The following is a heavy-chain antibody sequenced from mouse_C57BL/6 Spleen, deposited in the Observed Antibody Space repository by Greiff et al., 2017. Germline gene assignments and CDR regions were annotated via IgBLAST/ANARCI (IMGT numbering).Heavy chain of an antibody. J-gene: IGHJ4*01. D-gene: IGHD2-4*01. CDR3: ARTEVYYDYGDAMDY. CDR2: IYPGDGDT. CDR1: GYAFSSYW. Sequence: SGASVKISCKAFGYAFSSYWMNWVKQRPGKGLERIGQIYPGDGDTNYNGKFKGKATLTAAKSSITAYMQLSSLTSEDSAVYFCARTEVYYDYGDAMDYWGQGTSVTVSS. V-gene: IGHV1-80*01.